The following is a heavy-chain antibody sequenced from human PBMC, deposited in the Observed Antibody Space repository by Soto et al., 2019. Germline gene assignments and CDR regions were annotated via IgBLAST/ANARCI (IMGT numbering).Heavy chain of an antibody. D-gene: IGHD3-3*01. Sequence: SETLSLTCTVSGGSISSYYWSWIRQPPGKGLEWIGYIYYSGSTNYNPSLKSRVTISVDTSKNQFSLKLSSVTAADTAVYYCARWGLGDFWSGYSYYYYGMDVWGQGTTVTVSS. J-gene: IGHJ6*02. CDR3: ARWGLGDFWSGYSYYYYGMDV. V-gene: IGHV4-59*01. CDR1: GGSISSYY. CDR2: IYYSGST.